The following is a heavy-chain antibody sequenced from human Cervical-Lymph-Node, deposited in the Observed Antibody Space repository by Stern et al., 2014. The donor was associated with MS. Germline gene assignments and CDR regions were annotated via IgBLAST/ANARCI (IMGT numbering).Heavy chain of an antibody. Sequence: QLQLQESGPGLVKPSETLSLTCTVSGGAVSDYYWTWIRQRPGKGLEWIGYISDTGTTNYNPPLHRRVATTFVTHPNTTALPLRCGTAADTAVYYCARDPSTTASAWFFDLWGRGSLVTVSS. CDR2: ISDTGTT. J-gene: IGHJ2*01. CDR3: ARDPSTTASAWFFDL. CDR1: GGAVSDYY. V-gene: IGHV4-59*02. D-gene: IGHD2-21*02.